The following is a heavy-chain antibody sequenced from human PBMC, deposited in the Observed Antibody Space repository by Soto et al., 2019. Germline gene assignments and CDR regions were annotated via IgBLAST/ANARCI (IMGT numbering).Heavy chain of an antibody. Sequence: ASVKVSCKASGYTFTSYDINWVRQATGQGLEWMGWMNPNSGNTGYAQKFQGRVTMTRNTSISTAYMELSSLRSEDTAVYYCATSVGSGYLVQIDYRGQGTLVTVSS. CDR3: ATSVGSGYLVQIDY. CDR2: MNPNSGNT. D-gene: IGHD3-3*01. CDR1: GYTFTSYD. J-gene: IGHJ4*02. V-gene: IGHV1-8*01.